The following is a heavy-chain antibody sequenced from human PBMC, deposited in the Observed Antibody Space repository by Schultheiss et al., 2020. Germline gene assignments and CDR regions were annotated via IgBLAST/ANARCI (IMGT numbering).Heavy chain of an antibody. J-gene: IGHJ4*02. Sequence: GGSLRLSCAASGFTFSTYGMHWVRQSPGKGLEWVAVISYDGNNKYYAESVKGRLTISRDNSKNTLYLQMNSLRIEDTAVYYCAKGGIEYSSSARLDYWGQGTLVTVS. CDR3: AKGGIEYSSSARLDY. CDR1: GFTFSTYG. D-gene: IGHD6-6*01. V-gene: IGHV3-30*18. CDR2: ISYDGNNK.